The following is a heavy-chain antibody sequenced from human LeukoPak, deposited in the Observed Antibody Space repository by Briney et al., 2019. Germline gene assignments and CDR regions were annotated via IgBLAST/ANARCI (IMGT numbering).Heavy chain of an antibody. J-gene: IGHJ6*03. CDR2: INWNGGST. V-gene: IGHV3-20*04. D-gene: IGHD3-3*01. CDR3: ARGGYYDFWSGYYYYMDV. CDR1: GFTFDDYG. Sequence: GGSLRLSCAASGFTFDDYGMSWVRHAPGKGLEWVSGINWNGGSTGYADSVKGRFTISRDNAKNSLYLQMNSLRAEDTALYYCARGGYYDFWSGYYYYMDVWGKGTTVTVSS.